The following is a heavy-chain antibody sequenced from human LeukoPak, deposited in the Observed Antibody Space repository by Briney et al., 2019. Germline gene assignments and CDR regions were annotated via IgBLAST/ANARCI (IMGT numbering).Heavy chain of an antibody. V-gene: IGHV3-30-3*02. D-gene: IGHD4-17*01. CDR3: AKEATVTGAFDI. CDR1: GFTFSSYA. Sequence: GGSLRLSCAASGFTFSSYAMHWVRQAPGKGLEWVAVISYDGSNKYYADSVKGRFTISRDNSKNTLYLQMNSLRAEDTAVYYCAKEATVTGAFDIWGQGTMVTVSS. J-gene: IGHJ3*02. CDR2: ISYDGSNK.